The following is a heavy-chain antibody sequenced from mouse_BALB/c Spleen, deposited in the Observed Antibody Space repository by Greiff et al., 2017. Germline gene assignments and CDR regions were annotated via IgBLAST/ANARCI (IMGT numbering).Heavy chain of an antibody. V-gene: IGHV5-12-1*01. CDR3: SRQGGPYAMDY. Sequence: EVNVVESGGGLVKPGGSLKLSCAASGFAFSSYDMSWVRQTPEKRLEWVAYISSGGGSTYYPDTVKGRITISRDNAKNTLYLQMSSLKSEDTAMYYCSRQGGPYAMDYWGQGTSVTVSS. CDR2: ISSGGGST. CDR1: GFAFSSYD. J-gene: IGHJ4*01.